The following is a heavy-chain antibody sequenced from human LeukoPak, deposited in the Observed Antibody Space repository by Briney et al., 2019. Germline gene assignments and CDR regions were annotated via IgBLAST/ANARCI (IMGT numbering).Heavy chain of an antibody. CDR1: GGSFRVYF. Sequence: SETLSLTCAVYGGSFRVYFWSWIRQPPGKGLEWIGYINHRGSLSYNPSLKSRFTISVDTSKNQFSLQMRSVTAADTAVYFCARAHKSCISDSCYAPPGYWGQGIPVTVSP. CDR3: ARAHKSCISDSCYAPPGY. CDR2: INHRGSL. J-gene: IGHJ4*02. V-gene: IGHV4-34*01. D-gene: IGHD2-2*01.